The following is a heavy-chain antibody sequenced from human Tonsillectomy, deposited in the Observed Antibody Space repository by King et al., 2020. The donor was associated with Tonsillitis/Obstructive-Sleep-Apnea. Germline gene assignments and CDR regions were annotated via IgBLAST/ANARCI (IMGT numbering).Heavy chain of an antibody. CDR2: IKSKTDGGTT. CDR1: GLTFSNAW. J-gene: IGHJ6*03. D-gene: IGHD2-2*01. V-gene: IGHV3-15*01. Sequence: VQLVESGGGLVKPGGSLRLSCAASGLTFSNAWMSWVRQAPGKGLDWVGRIKSKTDGGTTDYAAPVKGRFTISRDDSKKTRYLQMNSLKTEDTAVYYCTTALYCSSTSCYRVGNSYYYYYYMDVWGKGTTVTVSS. CDR3: TTALYCSSTSCYRVGNSYYYYYYMDV.